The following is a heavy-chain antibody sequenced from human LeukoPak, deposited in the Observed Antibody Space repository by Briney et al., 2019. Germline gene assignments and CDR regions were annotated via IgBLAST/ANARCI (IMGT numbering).Heavy chain of an antibody. J-gene: IGHJ4*02. CDR3: ARGERYFNGVCFY. V-gene: IGHV4-34*01. CDR2: MIHTGSI. Sequence: PSETLSLTCAVFGGSFSDYSWNWIRQPPGKGLEWIGEMIHTGSINYNPSLKSRVTISVDTSKNQFSLNLTSVTAADTAVYYCARGERYFNGVCFYWGQGTLVPVSS. D-gene: IGHD2-8*01. CDR1: GGSFSDYS.